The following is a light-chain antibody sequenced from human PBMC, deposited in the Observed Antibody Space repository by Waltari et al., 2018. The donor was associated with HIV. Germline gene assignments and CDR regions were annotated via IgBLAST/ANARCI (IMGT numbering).Light chain of an antibody. J-gene: IGLJ2*01. Sequence: QSALSQPPSASGSPGHSVTISCTGTSSDVGAYNYVSWYQQHPGKAPKLLIYEVTKRPSGVPDRFSASKSGNTASLTVSGLQTDDEADYYCSSYAGSNTVIFGGGTNLIVL. V-gene: IGLV2-8*01. CDR3: SSYAGSNTVI. CDR1: SSDVGAYNY. CDR2: EVT.